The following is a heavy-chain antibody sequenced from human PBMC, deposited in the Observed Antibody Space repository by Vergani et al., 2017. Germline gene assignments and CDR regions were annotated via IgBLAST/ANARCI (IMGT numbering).Heavy chain of an antibody. CDR2: IYDSGDT. CDR3: ARGALWWLRQIDS. J-gene: IGHJ4*02. CDR1: GVSISRYY. V-gene: IGHV4-59*01. D-gene: IGHD2-21*01. Sequence: QVQLQESGPGLVKPSETLSLTCTVSGVSISRYYWTWIRQPPGKGLEWIGYIYDSGDTKYNPSLKSRVTMSLDTSKNQFSLNLYSVTAADTAVYYCARGALWWLRQIDSWGQGTLVTVSS.